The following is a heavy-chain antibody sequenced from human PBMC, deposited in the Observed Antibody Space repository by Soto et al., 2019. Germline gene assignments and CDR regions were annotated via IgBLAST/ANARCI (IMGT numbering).Heavy chain of an antibody. CDR2: ISGSGSTT. Sequence: DLEESGGGLVKPGGSLRLSCTASGFTFSDYYMSWIRQAPGKGLEWLAYISGSGSTTYYTDSVKGRFAISRDNARTSLYLQINSLRVEDSAVYYCARSSLTYLEFWGQGTLVTVSS. CDR1: GFTFSDYY. J-gene: IGHJ4*02. V-gene: IGHV3-11*01. CDR3: ARSSLTYLEF.